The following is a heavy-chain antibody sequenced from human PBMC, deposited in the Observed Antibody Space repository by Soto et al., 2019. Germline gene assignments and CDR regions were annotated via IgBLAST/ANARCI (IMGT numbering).Heavy chain of an antibody. CDR3: ARDCRRSSSWSYYYYYYGMDV. J-gene: IGHJ6*02. V-gene: IGHV4-34*01. Sequence: QVQLQQWGAGLLKPSETLSLTCAVYGGSFSGYYWSWIRQPPGKGLEWIGEINHSGSTNYNPSLKSRVTISVDTSKHQFSLKLSSVTAADTAVYYCARDCRRSSSWSYYYYYYGMDVWGQGTTVTVSS. CDR2: INHSGST. CDR1: GGSFSGYY. D-gene: IGHD6-13*01.